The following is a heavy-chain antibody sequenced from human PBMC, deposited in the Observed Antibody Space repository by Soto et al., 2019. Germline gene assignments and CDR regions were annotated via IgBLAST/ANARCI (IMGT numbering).Heavy chain of an antibody. CDR1: GYTFTSYG. CDR2: ISAYNGNT. J-gene: IGHJ4*02. CDR3: SIAISLTLRYPAD. V-gene: IGHV1-18*01. Sequence: ASVKLSCKASGYTFTSYGISWVRQAPGQGLEWMGWISAYNGNTNYAQKLQGRVTMTTDTSTSTAYMELASLTSDDKAIYYCSIAISLTLRYPADWGQGLLVTVS. D-gene: IGHD3-3*01.